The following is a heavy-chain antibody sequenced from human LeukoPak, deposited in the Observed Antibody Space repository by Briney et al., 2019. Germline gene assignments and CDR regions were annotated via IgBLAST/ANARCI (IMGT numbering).Heavy chain of an antibody. Sequence: PSETLSLTCTVSGGSISSSSYYWGWIRQPPGKGLEWIGSIYYSGSTYYNPSLKSRVTISVDTSKNRFSLKLSSVTAADTAVYYCARVAFITMIRNNWFDPWGQGTLVTVSS. D-gene: IGHD3-22*01. CDR3: ARVAFITMIRNNWFDP. J-gene: IGHJ5*02. CDR1: GGSISSSSYY. CDR2: IYYSGST. V-gene: IGHV4-39*07.